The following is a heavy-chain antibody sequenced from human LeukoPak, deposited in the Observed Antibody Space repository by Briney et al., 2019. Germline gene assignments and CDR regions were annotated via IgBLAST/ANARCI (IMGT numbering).Heavy chain of an antibody. CDR1: GFTFDDYA. J-gene: IGHJ5*02. D-gene: IGHD5-24*01. Sequence: LRLSCAASGFTFDDYAMHWVRQAPGKGLEWIGYIYYSGSTNYNPSLKSRVTISVDTSKNQFSLKLSSVTAADTAVYYCARAPRALQAGLGWFDPWGQGTLVTVSS. CDR3: ARAPRALQAGLGWFDP. V-gene: IGHV4-59*01. CDR2: IYYSGST.